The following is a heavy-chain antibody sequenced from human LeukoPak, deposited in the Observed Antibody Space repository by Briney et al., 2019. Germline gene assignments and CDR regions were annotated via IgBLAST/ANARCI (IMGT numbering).Heavy chain of an antibody. D-gene: IGHD3-22*01. CDR2: IIPILGIA. V-gene: IGHV1-69*04. CDR1: GGTFSSYA. CDR3: ARGYYDSSGYYSGYFDY. J-gene: IGHJ4*02. Sequence: ASVKVSCKASGGTFSSYAISWVRQAPGQGLEWMGRIIPILGIANYVQKFQGRVTITADKSTSTAYMELSSLRSEDTAVYYCARGYYDSSGYYSGYFDYWGQGTLVTVSS.